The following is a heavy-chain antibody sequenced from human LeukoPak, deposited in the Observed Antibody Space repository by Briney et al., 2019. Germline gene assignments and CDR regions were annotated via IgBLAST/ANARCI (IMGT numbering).Heavy chain of an antibody. J-gene: IGHJ6*04. V-gene: IGHV3-23*01. Sequence: PGGSLRLSCAASGFTFSSYAMNWVRQAPGKGLEWVSAISGSGDNTYYADSVKGRFTISRDNSKNTLYLQMDSLRAEDTVVYYCAKERYSSGWYAYMDVWGKGTTVTVSS. CDR3: AKERYSSGWYAYMDV. CDR2: ISGSGDNT. D-gene: IGHD6-19*01. CDR1: GFTFSSYA.